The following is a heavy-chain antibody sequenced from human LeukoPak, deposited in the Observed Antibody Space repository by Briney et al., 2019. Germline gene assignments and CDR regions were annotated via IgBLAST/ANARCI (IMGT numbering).Heavy chain of an antibody. CDR2: IIPIFGTA. Sequence: ALVKVSCKASGGTFSSYAISWVRQAPGQGLEWMGGIIPIFGTANYAQKFQGRVTTTADESTSTAYMELSSLRSEDTAVYYCGGTQQRYYYGMDVWGQGTTVTVSS. V-gene: IGHV1-69*13. D-gene: IGHD1-7*01. J-gene: IGHJ6*02. CDR1: GGTFSSYA. CDR3: GGTQQRYYYGMDV.